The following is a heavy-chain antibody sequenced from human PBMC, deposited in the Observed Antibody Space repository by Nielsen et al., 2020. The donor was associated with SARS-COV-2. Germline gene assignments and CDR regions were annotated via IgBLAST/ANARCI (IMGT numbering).Heavy chain of an antibody. Sequence: GGSLRLSCKGSGYSFTSYWISWVRQMPGKGLEWMGRIDPSDSYTNYSPSFQGHVTISADKSISTAYLQWSSLKASDTAMYYCARQGNGRDGYNEFLVWGQGTLVTVSS. D-gene: IGHD5-24*01. J-gene: IGHJ4*02. CDR2: IDPSDSYT. CDR1: GYSFTSYW. V-gene: IGHV5-10-1*01. CDR3: ARQGNGRDGYNEFLV.